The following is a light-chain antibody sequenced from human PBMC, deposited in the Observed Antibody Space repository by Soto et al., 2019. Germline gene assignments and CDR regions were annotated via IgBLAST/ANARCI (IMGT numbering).Light chain of an antibody. CDR3: CSYAGSYYV. CDR2: DVS. CDR1: SSDVGGYNY. J-gene: IGLJ1*01. V-gene: IGLV2-11*01. Sequence: QPVLTQPRSVSGSPGQSVTISCTGTSSDVGGYNYVSWYQQHPGKAPKLMIYDVSKRPSGVPDRFSGSKSGNTASLTISGLQAEYEADYYCCSYAGSYYVFGTGNKLTVL.